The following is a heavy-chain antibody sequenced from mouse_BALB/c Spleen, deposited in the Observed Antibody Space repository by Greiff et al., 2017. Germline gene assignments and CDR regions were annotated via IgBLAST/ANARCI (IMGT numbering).Heavy chain of an antibody. D-gene: IGHD1-2*01. Sequence: VQLQQSGAELAKPGASVTMSCKASGYTFTSYWTHWVRQRPGQGLEWIGYIIPSTGYTEYNQKFKDKVTLTADKSSSTAYMQLSSLTSEDSAVYYCAPYYGLWFAYWGQGTLVTVSA. CDR2: IIPSTGYT. V-gene: IGHV1-7*01. CDR1: GYTFTSYW. CDR3: APYYGLWFAY. J-gene: IGHJ3*01.